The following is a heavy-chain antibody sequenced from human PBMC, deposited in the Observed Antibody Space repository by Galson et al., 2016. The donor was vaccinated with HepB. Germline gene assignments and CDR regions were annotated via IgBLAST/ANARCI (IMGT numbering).Heavy chain of an antibody. CDR2: FDPEDGET. V-gene: IGHV1-24*01. J-gene: IGHJ4*02. CDR1: GYPLTELS. D-gene: IGHD3-22*01. Sequence: SVKVSCKVSGYPLTELSVHWVRQAPGYGLEWMGGFDPEDGETIYAQKFQGRVTMTEDTSTDTAYMELSSLTSEDTALYYCDHASYHDIGGYFYRGSYFDYWGQGTLVTVSS. CDR3: DHASYHDIGGYFYRGSYFDY.